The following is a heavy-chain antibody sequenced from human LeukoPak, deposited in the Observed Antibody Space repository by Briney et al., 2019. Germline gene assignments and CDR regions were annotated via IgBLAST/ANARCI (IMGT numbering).Heavy chain of an antibody. D-gene: IGHD6-25*01. CDR2: ISGGGGRT. J-gene: IGHJ4*02. Sequence: PGESLRLSCAASGFTFSSYAMSWVRQAPGKGLEWVSTISGGGGRTRYADSVKGRFTISRDNSKNTVDVQLNSLRAEDTAVYYCAKFRGSEKTAIDCWGQGTLVTVSS. CDR3: AKFRGSEKTAIDC. CDR1: GFTFSSYA. V-gene: IGHV3-23*01.